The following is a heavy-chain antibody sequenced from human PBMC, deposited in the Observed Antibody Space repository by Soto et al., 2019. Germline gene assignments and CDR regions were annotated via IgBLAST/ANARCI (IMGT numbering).Heavy chain of an antibody. CDR2: IFISHGSP. Sequence: QVHLVQSGAEVKEPGASVRISCEASGYAFTSHTIHSARQAPGQGLELMGWIFISHGSPRYAPQFQGRISFGRDTSATTAYLELTSLTFEDTAVYYCAREPEDGVPGDYWGQGTLVVVSS. CDR1: GYAFTSHT. V-gene: IGHV1-3*04. D-gene: IGHD2-8*01. CDR3: AREPEDGVPGDY. J-gene: IGHJ4*02.